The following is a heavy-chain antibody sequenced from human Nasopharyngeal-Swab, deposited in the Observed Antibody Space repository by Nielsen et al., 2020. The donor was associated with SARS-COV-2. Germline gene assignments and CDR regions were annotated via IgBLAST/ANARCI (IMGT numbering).Heavy chain of an antibody. J-gene: IGHJ6*02. CDR3: ARGAPRGGYDFSLYYYYYYGVDV. CDR2: INHSGST. Sequence: WIRQPPGKGLEWIGEINHSGSTNYNPSLKSRVIISVDTSKNQFSLKLSSVTAADTAVYYCARGAPRGGYDFSLYYYYYYGVDVWGQGTTATVSS. D-gene: IGHD5-12*01. V-gene: IGHV4-34*01.